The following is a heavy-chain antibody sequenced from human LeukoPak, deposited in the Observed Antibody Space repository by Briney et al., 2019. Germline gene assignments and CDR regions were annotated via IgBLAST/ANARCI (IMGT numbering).Heavy chain of an antibody. V-gene: IGHV4-34*01. CDR1: GGSFSAYY. D-gene: IGHD1-26*01. CDR2: INHSGST. J-gene: IGHJ5*02. CDR3: ARGSKMLGYNWFDP. Sequence: SETLSLTCAVYGGSFSAYYWNWIRQPPGKGLEWSGEINHSGSTTYIPSLKRRVTISVDTSKNQFSLKLSSVTAADTAVYYCARGSKMLGYNWFDPWGQGTLVTVSS.